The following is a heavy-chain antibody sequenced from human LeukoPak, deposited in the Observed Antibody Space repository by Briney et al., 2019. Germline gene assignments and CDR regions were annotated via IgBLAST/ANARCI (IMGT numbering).Heavy chain of an antibody. V-gene: IGHV4-4*09. CDR1: GVSISRFY. CDR3: VQTTGWPGFDY. CDR2: IYSGVPT. Sequence: SETLSLTCTTSGVSISRFYWSWVRQPPGKGMEWIGNIYSGVPTYFNPSLKSRVIISVDTSKNQFSLNLTSVTAADTAMYYCVQTTGWPGFDYWGQGILVTVSS. D-gene: IGHD1-1*01. J-gene: IGHJ4*02.